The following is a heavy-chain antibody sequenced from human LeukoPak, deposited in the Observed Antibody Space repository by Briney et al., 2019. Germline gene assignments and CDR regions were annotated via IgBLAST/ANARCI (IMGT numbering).Heavy chain of an antibody. CDR3: AKDTGYSYSLDS. J-gene: IGHJ4*02. CDR2: ISGGGGST. D-gene: IGHD5-18*01. V-gene: IGHV3-43*02. Sequence: PGGSLRLSCAASGFTFDDYAMHWVRQAPGKGLEWVSLISGGGGSTYYADSVKGRFTISRDNSKNSLYLQMNSLRTEDTALYYCAKDTGYSYSLDSWGQGTLVTVSS. CDR1: GFTFDDYA.